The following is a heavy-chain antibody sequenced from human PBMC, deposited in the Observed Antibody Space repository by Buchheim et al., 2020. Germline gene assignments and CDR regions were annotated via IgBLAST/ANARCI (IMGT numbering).Heavy chain of an antibody. V-gene: IGHV3-23*01. Sequence: VQLLESGGGLVQPGGSLRLSCATSGFNFNDFAMSWVRQAPGKGLEWVSVISSNAATTYYSDSVKGRFTVSRDSSKKTLYLQMNSLRAEDTAVYYCVKDHDNSRTSWFDPWGQGTL. D-gene: IGHD2-2*01. CDR2: ISSNAATT. CDR1: GFNFNDFA. J-gene: IGHJ5*02. CDR3: VKDHDNSRTSWFDP.